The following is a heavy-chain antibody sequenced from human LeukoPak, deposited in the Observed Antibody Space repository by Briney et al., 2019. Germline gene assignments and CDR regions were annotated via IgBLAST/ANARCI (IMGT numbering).Heavy chain of an antibody. CDR3: ARVREDYYDSSGYYHCHFDY. D-gene: IGHD3-22*01. CDR1: GGSISSYY. CDR2: IYYSGGT. J-gene: IGHJ4*02. V-gene: IGHV4-59*01. Sequence: SETPSLTCTVSGGSISSYYWSWIRQPPGRGLEWIGYIYYSGGTNYNPSLKSRVTISVHTSKNQLSLKLSSVTAADTAVYYCARVREDYYDSSGYYHCHFDYWGQGTLVTVSS.